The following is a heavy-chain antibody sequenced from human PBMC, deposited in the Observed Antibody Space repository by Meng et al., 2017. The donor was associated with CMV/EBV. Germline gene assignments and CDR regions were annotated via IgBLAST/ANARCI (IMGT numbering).Heavy chain of an antibody. Sequence: GESLKTSCAASGFTFSDYYMSWIRQAPGKGLEWVSYISSSGSTIYYADSVKGRFTISRDNAKNSLYLQMNSLRAEDTAVYYCARALCGGDCYSYYYYYGMDVWGQGTTVTVSS. CDR2: ISSSGSTI. V-gene: IGHV3-11*04. CDR1: GFTFSDYY. J-gene: IGHJ6*02. D-gene: IGHD2-21*01. CDR3: ARALCGGDCYSYYYYYGMDV.